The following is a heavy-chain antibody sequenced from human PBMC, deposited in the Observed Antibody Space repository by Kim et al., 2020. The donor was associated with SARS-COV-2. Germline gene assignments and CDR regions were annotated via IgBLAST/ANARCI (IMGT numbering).Heavy chain of an antibody. J-gene: IGHJ4*02. CDR3: ANFDS. Sequence: GGSLRLSCAASGFTFSVYCMHWVRQAPGKGLEWVAVISSDGSNKYDADSVKGRFTHSGDNSKNMLFLQMNILRAEDTAVYYCANFDSWGQGTLVTVSS. CDR1: GFTFSVYC. CDR2: ISSDGSNK. V-gene: IGHV3-33*06.